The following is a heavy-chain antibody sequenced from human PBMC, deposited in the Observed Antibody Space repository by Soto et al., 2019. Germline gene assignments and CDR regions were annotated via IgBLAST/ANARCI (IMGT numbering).Heavy chain of an antibody. CDR1: RYIFTNYA. J-gene: IGHJ4*01. V-gene: IGHV1-3*04. D-gene: IGHD2-8*01. Sequence: ASVKVSCKASRYIFTNYAIHWVRQAPGQSLEWLGWIDTGNGNTRYSQKFQGRVTITRDTFANTAGMELNNLRSEDTAVYYCARSRRTCTTNQCYSDFDYWGRGSQVTVSS. CDR2: IDTGNGNT. CDR3: ARSRRTCTTNQCYSDFDY.